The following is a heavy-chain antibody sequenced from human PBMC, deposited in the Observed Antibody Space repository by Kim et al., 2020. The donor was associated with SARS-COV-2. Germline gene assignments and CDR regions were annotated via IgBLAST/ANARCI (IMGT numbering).Heavy chain of an antibody. CDR3: ARDRSPSLDYYDSSGYYDAFDI. J-gene: IGHJ3*02. Sequence: ASVKVSCKASGYTFTSYYMHWVRQAPGQGLEWMGIINPSGGSTSYAQKFQGRVTMTRDTSTSTVYMELSSLRSEDTAVYYCARDRSPSLDYYDSSGYYDAFDIWGQGTMVTVSS. V-gene: IGHV1-46*01. CDR1: GYTFTSYY. D-gene: IGHD3-22*01. CDR2: INPSGGST.